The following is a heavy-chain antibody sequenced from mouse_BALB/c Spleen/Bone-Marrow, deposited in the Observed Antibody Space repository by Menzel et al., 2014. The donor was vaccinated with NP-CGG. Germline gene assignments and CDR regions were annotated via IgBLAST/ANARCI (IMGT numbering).Heavy chain of an antibody. CDR2: IDPSDSET. J-gene: IGHJ2*01. CDR1: GYTFTSYW. Sequence: QVQLQQSGAELVRPGPPVTLSCKDSGYTFTSYWMHWVQQRPGRGLEWIGRIDPSDSETHYNQKFKDKATLTVDKSSSTAYIQLSSLTSEDSAVYYCARWGAYFDYWGQGTTLTVSS. CDR3: ARWGAYFDY. V-gene: IGHV1-69*02.